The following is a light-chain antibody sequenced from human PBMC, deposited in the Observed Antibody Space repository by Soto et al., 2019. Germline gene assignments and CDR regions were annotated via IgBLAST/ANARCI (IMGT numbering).Light chain of an antibody. CDR3: QSYDGSLSGFYV. CDR2: SNT. J-gene: IGLJ1*01. Sequence: QSVLTQPPSVSGAPGQRVTISCTGSSSNIGAAYEVHWYQQLPGTAPKLLIYSNTNRPSGVPDRFSGSKSGTSASLAITGLQAEDEADYYGQSYDGSLSGFYVFGTGTKLPVL. V-gene: IGLV1-40*01. CDR1: SSNIGAAYE.